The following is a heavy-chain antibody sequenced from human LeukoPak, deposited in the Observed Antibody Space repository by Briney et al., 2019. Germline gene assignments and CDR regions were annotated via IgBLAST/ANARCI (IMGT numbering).Heavy chain of an antibody. Sequence: PGGSLRLSCAASGFTFSSYWMHWVRQAPGKGLVWASRINSDGSSTSYADSVKGRFTISRDNAKNTLYLQMNSLRAEDTAVYYCARDFRYYGSGSYAFDIWGQGTMVTVSS. CDR1: GFTFSSYW. CDR3: ARDFRYYGSGSYAFDI. J-gene: IGHJ3*02. V-gene: IGHV3-74*01. D-gene: IGHD3-10*01. CDR2: INSDGSST.